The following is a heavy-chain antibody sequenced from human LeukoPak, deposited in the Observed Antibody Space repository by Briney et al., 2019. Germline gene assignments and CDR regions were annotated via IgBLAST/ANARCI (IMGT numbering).Heavy chain of an antibody. V-gene: IGHV3-7*04. Sequence: PGGSLRLSCTASGFTFSSYWMNWVRQAPGKGLEWVANIKQGGGEKYYVDSVKGRFTISRDNAKKSLYLQMNSLRAEDTAVYYCARETEMANLDYWGQGTLVTVSS. CDR2: IKQGGGEK. CDR3: ARETEMANLDY. J-gene: IGHJ4*02. CDR1: GFTFSSYW. D-gene: IGHD5-24*01.